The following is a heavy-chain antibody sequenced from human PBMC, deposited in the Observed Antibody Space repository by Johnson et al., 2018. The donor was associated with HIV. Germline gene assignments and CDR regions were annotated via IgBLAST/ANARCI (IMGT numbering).Heavy chain of an antibody. J-gene: IGHJ3*02. V-gene: IGHV3-7*01. Sequence: VQLVESGGDLVKPGGSLRLSCAASGFAFSNAWMSWVRQAPGKGLEWVANIKQDGSEKYCVDSVKGRFTISRDNSKNTLYLEMNTLRPEDTAMYYCARVWSGSYYSNAFDIWGQGTMVTVSS. CDR2: IKQDGSEK. CDR3: ARVWSGSYYSNAFDI. D-gene: IGHD1-26*01. CDR1: GFAFSNAW.